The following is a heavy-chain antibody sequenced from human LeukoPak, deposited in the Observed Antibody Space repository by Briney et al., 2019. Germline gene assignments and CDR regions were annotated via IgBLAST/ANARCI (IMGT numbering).Heavy chain of an antibody. Sequence: GGSLRLSCAASGFILSNYAMNWVRQAPGKGLEWVSSITSSSAYIYYADSVKGRFTISRDNAKNSLHLQMNSLTAEDTAVYYCGSAVREGEDQWGQGTLVTVSS. CDR1: GFILSNYA. D-gene: IGHD3-10*01. CDR3: GSAVREGEDQ. J-gene: IGHJ4*02. V-gene: IGHV3-21*04. CDR2: ITSSSAYI.